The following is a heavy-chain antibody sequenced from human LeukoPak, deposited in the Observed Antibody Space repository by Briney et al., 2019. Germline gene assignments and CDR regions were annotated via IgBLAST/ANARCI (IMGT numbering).Heavy chain of an antibody. CDR3: ARAGIAVAFDAFDI. Sequence: GGSLRLSCAASGFTFSRYSINWVRQAPGKGLEWVSSIGSSSSYIYYADSVKGRFTISRDNAKDSLYLQMNSLRAEDTAVYYCARAGIAVAFDAFDIWGQGTMVTVSS. CDR2: IGSSSSYI. CDR1: GFTFSRYS. V-gene: IGHV3-21*01. D-gene: IGHD6-19*01. J-gene: IGHJ3*02.